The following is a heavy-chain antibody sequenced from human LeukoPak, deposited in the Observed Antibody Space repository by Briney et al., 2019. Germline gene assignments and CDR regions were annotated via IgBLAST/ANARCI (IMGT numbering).Heavy chain of an antibody. D-gene: IGHD3-10*01. CDR2: IWSDGSKK. CDR3: AYNTEAYYYGSGSPFDY. V-gene: IGHV3-33*01. Sequence: PGGSLRLSCAASGFTFSNYGIHWVRQAPGKSPEWVAVIWSDGSKKDYADSVKGRFTISRDNSRNTLYLQMDSLRAEDTAVYYCAYNTEAYYYGSGSPFDYWGQGTLVTVSS. CDR1: GFTFSNYG. J-gene: IGHJ4*02.